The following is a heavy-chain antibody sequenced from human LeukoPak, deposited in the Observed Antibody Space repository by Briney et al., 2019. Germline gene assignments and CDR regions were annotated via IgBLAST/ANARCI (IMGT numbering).Heavy chain of an antibody. D-gene: IGHD2-2*01. CDR1: GGSISSGDYY. V-gene: IGHV4-30-4*08. CDR2: IYYSGST. Sequence: SETLSLTCTVSGGSISSGDYYWSWIRQPPGEGLEWIGYIYYSGSTYYNPSLKSRVTISVDTSKNQFSLKLSSVTAADTAVYYCARADIVVVPAAHYYFDYWGQGTLVTVSS. J-gene: IGHJ4*02. CDR3: ARADIVVVPAAHYYFDY.